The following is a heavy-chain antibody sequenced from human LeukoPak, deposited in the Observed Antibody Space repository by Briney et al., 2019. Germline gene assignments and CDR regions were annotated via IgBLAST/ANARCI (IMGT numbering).Heavy chain of an antibody. V-gene: IGHV3-30*19. CDR3: AKDTCSGGSCYYYYGMDV. Sequence: GGSLRLSCAASGFTFSSYGMHWVRQAPGKGLEWVAVISYDGSNNYYADSVKGRFTISRDNSKNTLYLQMISLRAEDTAVYYCAKDTCSGGSCYYYYGMDVWGQGTRSPSP. CDR1: GFTFSSYG. D-gene: IGHD2-15*01. CDR2: ISYDGSNN. J-gene: IGHJ6*02.